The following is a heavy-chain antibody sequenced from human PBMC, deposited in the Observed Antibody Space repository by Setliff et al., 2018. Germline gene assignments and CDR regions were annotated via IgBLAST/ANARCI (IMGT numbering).Heavy chain of an antibody. Sequence: KTSETLSLTCTVSGGSISSSSYYWGWIRQPPGKGLEWIGSIYYSGSTYYNPSLKSRVTISVDTSNNQFSLKLSSVTAADTAVYYCSRQDSGWFDYWGQGTLVTVSS. J-gene: IGHJ4*02. D-gene: IGHD5-12*01. CDR3: SRQDSGWFDY. V-gene: IGHV4-39*01. CDR2: IYYSGST. CDR1: GGSISSSSYY.